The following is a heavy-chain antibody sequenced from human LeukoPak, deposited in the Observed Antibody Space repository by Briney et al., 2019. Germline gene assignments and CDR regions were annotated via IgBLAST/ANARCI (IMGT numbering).Heavy chain of an antibody. V-gene: IGHV1-69*04. D-gene: IGHD6-19*01. J-gene: IGHJ5*02. CDR1: GGTFSSYA. CDR3: ASENSSGEGGGANWFDP. CDR2: IIPIFGIA. Sequence: GSSVKVSCEASGGTFSSYAISWVRQAPGQGLEWMGRIIPIFGIANYAQKFQGRVTITADKSTSTAYMELSSLRSEDTAVYYCASENSSGEGGGANWFDPWGQGTLVTVSS.